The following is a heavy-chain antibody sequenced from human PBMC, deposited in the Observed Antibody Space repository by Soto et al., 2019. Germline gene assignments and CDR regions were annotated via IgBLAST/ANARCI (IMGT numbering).Heavy chain of an antibody. CDR3: AREVYYSTYFDS. CDR1: GFSLSSNGVG. CDR2: IYWDNDH. D-gene: IGHD3-10*01. Sequence: QITLRESGPALVRPTQTLTLTCTFSGFSLSSNGVGVGWIRQPPGKALEWLALIYWDNDHRYSPSLETRLTITKDTSKNQVVLTMTKLDPVDTATYYCAREVYYSTYFDSWGQGTLVTVSS. J-gene: IGHJ4*02. V-gene: IGHV2-5*02.